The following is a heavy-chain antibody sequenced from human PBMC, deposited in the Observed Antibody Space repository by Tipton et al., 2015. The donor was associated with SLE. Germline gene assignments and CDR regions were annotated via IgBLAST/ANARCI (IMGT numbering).Heavy chain of an antibody. J-gene: IGHJ4*02. CDR2: IYDRGTT. CDR3: ASAQLGAWRFDS. D-gene: IGHD7-27*01. CDR1: GGSMSSYC. V-gene: IGHV4-59*01. Sequence: LRLSCTVSGGSMSSYCWSWIRQSPRKGLEWIGYIYDRGTTNYNPSLMNRVTISLDTSESQFSLKLTSVTAADTAVYYCASAQLGAWRFDSWGQGTLVTVSS.